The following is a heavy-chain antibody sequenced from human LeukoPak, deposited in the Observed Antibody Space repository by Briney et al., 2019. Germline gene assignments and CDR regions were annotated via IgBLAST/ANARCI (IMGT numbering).Heavy chain of an antibody. J-gene: IGHJ5*02. CDR2: IDRPAKSYAT. D-gene: IGHD1-26*01. Sequence: GGSLKLSCAASGFTLSDSAIHWVRQASGKGLEWVGLIDRPAKSYATAYGASVGGRFTIPRDDSKNTAYLQMDSLKTEDTALYYCTRDRGTYNWLDPWGQGTLVTVSS. CDR1: GFTLSDSA. V-gene: IGHV3-73*01. CDR3: TRDRGTYNWLDP.